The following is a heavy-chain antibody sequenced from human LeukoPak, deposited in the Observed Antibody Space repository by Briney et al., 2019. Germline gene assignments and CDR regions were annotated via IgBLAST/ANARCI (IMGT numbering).Heavy chain of an antibody. Sequence: GGSLRLSCSASGFTFSGYAMHWVRQAPGKGLQYVSLIGSKGDSTFYADSVKGRFTISRDNSKNTLYLQMSSLRAEDTALYYCVKRGSVTTMGETYYFDYWGQGTLVTVSS. D-gene: IGHD4-17*01. V-gene: IGHV3-64D*06. J-gene: IGHJ4*02. CDR2: IGSKGDST. CDR1: GFTFSGYA. CDR3: VKRGSVTTMGETYYFDY.